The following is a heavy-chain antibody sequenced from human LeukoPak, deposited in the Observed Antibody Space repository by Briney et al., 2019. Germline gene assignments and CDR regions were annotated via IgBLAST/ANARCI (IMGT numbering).Heavy chain of an antibody. CDR2: IKQDGSEK. Sequence: GGSLRLSCAASGFTFSSYWMSWVRQAPGKGLEWVANIKQDGSEKYYVDSVKGRFTISRNNAKNSLYLQMNSLRAEDTAVYYCARYSGSYEVNYYYYYGMDVWGQGTTVTVSS. V-gene: IGHV3-7*03. CDR1: GFTFSSYW. D-gene: IGHD1-26*01. J-gene: IGHJ6*02. CDR3: ARYSGSYEVNYYYYYGMDV.